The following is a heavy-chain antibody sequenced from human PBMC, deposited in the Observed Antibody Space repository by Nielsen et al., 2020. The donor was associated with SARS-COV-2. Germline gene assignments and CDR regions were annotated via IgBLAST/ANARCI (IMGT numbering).Heavy chain of an antibody. D-gene: IGHD3-22*01. CDR1: GGTFSSYA. Sequence: SVKVSCKASGGTFSSYAISWVRQAPGQGLEWMGGIIPIFGTANYAQKFQGRVTITADESTSTAYMELSSLRSEDTAVYYCARDMDSSGSHAFDIWGQRTMVTVSS. V-gene: IGHV1-69*13. CDR2: IIPIFGTA. J-gene: IGHJ3*02. CDR3: ARDMDSSGSHAFDI.